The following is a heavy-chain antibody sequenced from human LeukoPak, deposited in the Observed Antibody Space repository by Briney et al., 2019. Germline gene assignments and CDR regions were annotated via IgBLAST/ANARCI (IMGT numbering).Heavy chain of an antibody. D-gene: IGHD3-10*01. CDR2: ISYDGSNK. CDR1: GFTFGSYG. Sequence: PGGSLRLSCAASGFTFGSYGIHWVRQAPGKGLEWVALISYDGSNKYYADSVKGRFTISRDNSKNTLYLQMNSLRAEDTAVYYCANENYYGSGSYPDYWGQGTLVTVSS. J-gene: IGHJ4*02. V-gene: IGHV3-30*18. CDR3: ANENYYGSGSYPDY.